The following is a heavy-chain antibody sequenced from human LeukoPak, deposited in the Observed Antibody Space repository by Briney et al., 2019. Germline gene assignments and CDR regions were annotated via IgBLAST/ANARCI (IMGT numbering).Heavy chain of an antibody. CDR1: GFTFSTCA. CDR2: ISSSSSTI. J-gene: IGHJ4*02. D-gene: IGHD3-22*01. CDR3: ARGSTYYDSSGQVPFDY. Sequence: PGGSLRLSCAASGFTFSTCAMSWVRQAPGKGLEWVSYISSSSSTIYYADSVKGRFTISRDNAKNSLYLQMNSLRAEDTAVYYCARGSTYYDSSGQVPFDYWGQGTLVTVSS. V-gene: IGHV3-48*01.